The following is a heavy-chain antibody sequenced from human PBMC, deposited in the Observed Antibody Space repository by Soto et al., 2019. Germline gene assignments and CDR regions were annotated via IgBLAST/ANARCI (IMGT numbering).Heavy chain of an antibody. V-gene: IGHV3-48*03. CDR1: GFMFSIYE. D-gene: IGHD1-7*01. J-gene: IGHJ4*02. CDR3: ARDHPNRNYGTCFDY. Sequence: PVGSLRLSCAASGFMFSIYEMNWVRQAPGNGLEWVSYISSGGVNIHYADSVKGRFTISRDNAKNSLYLQMDNLRAEDTAVYYCARDHPNRNYGTCFDYWGQGTPVTVSS. CDR2: ISSGGVNI.